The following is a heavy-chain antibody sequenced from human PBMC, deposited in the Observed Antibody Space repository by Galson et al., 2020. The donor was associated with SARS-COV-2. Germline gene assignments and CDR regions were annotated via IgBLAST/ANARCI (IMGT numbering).Heavy chain of an antibody. Sequence: ESGPTLVKPTETLTLTCTVSGFSLSNARMGVSWIRQPPGKALEWLAHIFSNDEKSYSTSLKSRLTISKDTSKSQVVLTMTNMDPVDTATYYCARNPSNLRYYYDSSGNYDGDAFDIWGQGTMVTVSS. CDR3: ARNPSNLRYYYDSSGNYDGDAFDI. J-gene: IGHJ3*02. CDR1: GFSLSNARMG. V-gene: IGHV2-26*01. D-gene: IGHD3-22*01. CDR2: IFSNDEK.